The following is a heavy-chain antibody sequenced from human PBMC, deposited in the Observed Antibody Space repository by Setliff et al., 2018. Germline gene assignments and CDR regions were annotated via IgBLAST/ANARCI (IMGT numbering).Heavy chain of an antibody. J-gene: IGHJ6*03. CDR3: ARGDYDFWRGYLDV. CDR1: GGSISSNKW. Sequence: SETLSLTCAVSGGSISSNKWWSWVRQPPGKGLEWIGEIYHSGSTNYNPSLKRRVTISVDKSKKQFSLTLNSMTAADTAVYYCARGDYDFWRGYLDVWGKGTPVTVSS. CDR2: IYHSGST. V-gene: IGHV4-4*02. D-gene: IGHD3-3*01.